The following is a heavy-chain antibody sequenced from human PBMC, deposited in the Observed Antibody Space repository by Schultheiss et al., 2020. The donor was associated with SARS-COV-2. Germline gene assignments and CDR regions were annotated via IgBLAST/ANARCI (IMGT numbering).Heavy chain of an antibody. J-gene: IGHJ5*02. CDR2: ISSSGSTI. CDR1: GFTFNDYA. V-gene: IGHV3-48*04. Sequence: GGSLRLSCIVSGFTFNDYAMTWVRQAPGKGLEWVSYISSSGSTIYYADSLKGRFTISRDNARNTIYLQMNSLRVEDTAVYYCARPLAGGQFKSHSWFDPWGQGTLVTVSS. D-gene: IGHD1-26*01. CDR3: ARPLAGGQFKSHSWFDP.